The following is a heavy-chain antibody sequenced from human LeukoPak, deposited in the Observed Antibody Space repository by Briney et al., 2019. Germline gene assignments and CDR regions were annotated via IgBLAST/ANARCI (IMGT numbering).Heavy chain of an antibody. CDR3: ARDLGGDTTTVY. J-gene: IGHJ4*02. CDR2: IYSGGDT. Sequence: GGSLRLSCAASGFNVSSNYMNWVRQAPGKGLEWASVIYSGGDTYYADSVKGRFTISRDNSKNMVFLQMNSLRVDDTAVYHCARDLGGDTTTVYWGQGTLVTVSS. D-gene: IGHD5-18*01. CDR1: GFNVSSNY. V-gene: IGHV3-66*01.